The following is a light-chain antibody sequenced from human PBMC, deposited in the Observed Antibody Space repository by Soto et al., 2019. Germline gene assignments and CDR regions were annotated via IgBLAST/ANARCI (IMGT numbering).Light chain of an antibody. V-gene: IGKV3-15*01. CDR3: QQYNSWPLLT. CDR2: GAS. Sequence: EIVMTQSPATLSVSPGERATLSCRASQSVSSNLAWYQQKPGQAPRLLIHGASTRATGIPTRFSGSESGTEFTLTISSLQSEDFAVYYCQQYNSWPLLTFGGGTKVVIK. J-gene: IGKJ4*01. CDR1: QSVSSN.